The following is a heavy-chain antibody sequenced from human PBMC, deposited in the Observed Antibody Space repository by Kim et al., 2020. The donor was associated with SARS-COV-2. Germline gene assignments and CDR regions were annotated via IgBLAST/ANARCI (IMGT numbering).Heavy chain of an antibody. D-gene: IGHD1-26*01. Sequence: GGSLRLSCAASGFTFSSYSMNWVRQAPGKGLEWVSSISSSSSYIYYADSVKGRFTISRDNAKNSLYLQMNSLRAEDTAVYYCARETPDLTGDYFDYWGQGTLVTVSS. CDR1: GFTFSSYS. V-gene: IGHV3-21*01. CDR3: ARETPDLTGDYFDY. J-gene: IGHJ4*02. CDR2: ISSSSSYI.